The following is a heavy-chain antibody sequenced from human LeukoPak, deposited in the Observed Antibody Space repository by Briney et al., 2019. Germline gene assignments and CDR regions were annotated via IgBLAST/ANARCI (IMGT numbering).Heavy chain of an antibody. D-gene: IGHD3-3*01. CDR3: AKAQEWLSHGAFDI. J-gene: IGHJ3*02. CDR2: ISWNSGSI. Sequence: GGSLRLSCAASGFTFDDYAMHWVRQAPGKGLEWVSGISWNSGSIGYADSVKGRFTISRDNAKNSLYLQMNSLRAEDTALYYCAKAQEWLSHGAFDIWGQGTMVTVSS. V-gene: IGHV3-9*01. CDR1: GFTFDDYA.